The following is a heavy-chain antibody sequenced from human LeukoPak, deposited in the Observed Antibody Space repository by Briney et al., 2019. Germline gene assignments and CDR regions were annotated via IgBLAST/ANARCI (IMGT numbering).Heavy chain of an antibody. CDR3: ATTVGDFCGGGICYSGVEY. V-gene: IGHV4-38-2*01. Sequence: QSSETLSLTCGVSGYSISNGYHWGWIRQPPGKGLEWIGSISHSGNTDYNPSLASRVTISVDTSKNQLSLRLSSVTAADTAVYFCATTVGDFCGGGICYSGVEYWGQGTLVTVSS. CDR1: GYSISNGYH. J-gene: IGHJ4*02. CDR2: ISHSGNT. D-gene: IGHD2-15*01.